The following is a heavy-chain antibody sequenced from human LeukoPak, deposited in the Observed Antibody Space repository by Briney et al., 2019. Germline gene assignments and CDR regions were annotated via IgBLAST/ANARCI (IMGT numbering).Heavy chain of an antibody. J-gene: IGHJ4*02. Sequence: SGGSLRLSCAASGFTFSSYAMSWVRQAPGKGLEWVSAISGSGGSTYYADSVKGRFTISRDNSKNTLYLQMNSLRAEDTAVYYCAKCGRIRGYDSSGARLFDYWGQGTLVTVSS. D-gene: IGHD3-22*01. CDR2: ISGSGGST. CDR1: GFTFSSYA. V-gene: IGHV3-23*01. CDR3: AKCGRIRGYDSSGARLFDY.